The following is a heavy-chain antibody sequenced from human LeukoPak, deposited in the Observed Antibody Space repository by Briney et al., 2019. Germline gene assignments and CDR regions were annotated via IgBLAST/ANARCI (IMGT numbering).Heavy chain of an antibody. Sequence: PSETLSLTCTVSGGSISSYYWSWIRQPPGKGLEWIGYIYYSGSTNYNPSLKSRVTISVDTSKNQFSLKLSSVTAADTAVYYCASRPIFGLHFDYWGQGTLVTVSS. V-gene: IGHV4-59*08. D-gene: IGHD3/OR15-3a*01. J-gene: IGHJ4*02. CDR3: ASRPIFGLHFDY. CDR2: IYYSGST. CDR1: GGSISSYY.